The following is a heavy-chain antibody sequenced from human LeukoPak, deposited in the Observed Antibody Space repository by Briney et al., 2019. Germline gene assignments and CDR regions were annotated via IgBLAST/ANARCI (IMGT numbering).Heavy chain of an antibody. Sequence: SETQSLTCTVSGGSISTYYWSWIRQPPGKGLEWIGNIYYSGSTNYNPSLKSRVTISVDTSKNQFSLKLSTVTAADTAVYYCARGDDCSYSSCERRWFDPWGQGTLVTVSS. V-gene: IGHV4-59*08. CDR1: GGSISTYY. D-gene: IGHD2-2*01. J-gene: IGHJ5*02. CDR3: ARGDDCSYSSCERRWFDP. CDR2: IYYSGST.